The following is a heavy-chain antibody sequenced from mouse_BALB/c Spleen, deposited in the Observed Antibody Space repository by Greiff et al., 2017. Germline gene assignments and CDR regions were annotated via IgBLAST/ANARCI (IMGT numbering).Heavy chain of an antibody. Sequence: EVMLVESGGGLVKPGGSLKLSCAASGFTFSSYAMSWVRQSPEKRLEWVAEISSGGSYTYYPDTVTGRFTISRDNAKNTLYLEMSSLRSEDTAMYYCARMYGNYSGYYYAMDYWGQGTSVTVSS. CDR2: ISSGGSYT. D-gene: IGHD2-10*02. V-gene: IGHV5-9-4*01. CDR3: ARMYGNYSGYYYAMDY. J-gene: IGHJ4*01. CDR1: GFTFSSYA.